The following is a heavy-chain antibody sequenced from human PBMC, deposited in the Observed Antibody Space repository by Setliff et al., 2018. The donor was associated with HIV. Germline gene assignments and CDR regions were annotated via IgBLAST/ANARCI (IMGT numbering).Heavy chain of an antibody. D-gene: IGHD3-10*01. CDR3: TRGALYGLFEF. Sequence: RASVKVSCKASGHTLRNNAIGWVRQAPGQGLEWMGSLIPVLGEPHYAQSFQGRVTISADESTNTAHMELRSLTSEDTAAYYCTRGALYGLFEFWGPGTLVTVSS. V-gene: IGHV1-69*11. J-gene: IGHJ4*02. CDR2: LIPVLGEP. CDR1: GHTLRNNA.